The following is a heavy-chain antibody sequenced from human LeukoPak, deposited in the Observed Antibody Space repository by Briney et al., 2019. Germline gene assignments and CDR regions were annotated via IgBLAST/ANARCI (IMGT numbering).Heavy chain of an antibody. D-gene: IGHD6-19*01. CDR1: GYTFTSCD. CDR3: TRGSSGRRDN. V-gene: IGHV1-8*01. Sequence: ASVKVSCKASGYTFTSCDINWVRQATGQGLEWMGWMNPNSGNTGYGQSFQGRITITRGISIGTAYMELSNLTSEDTAIYYCTRGSSGRRDNWGQGTLVTVSA. CDR2: MNPNSGNT. J-gene: IGHJ4*02.